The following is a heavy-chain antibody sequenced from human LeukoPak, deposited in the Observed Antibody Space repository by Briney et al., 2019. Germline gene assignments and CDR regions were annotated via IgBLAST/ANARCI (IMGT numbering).Heavy chain of an antibody. D-gene: IGHD3-9*01. J-gene: IGHJ6*02. V-gene: IGHV3-64*01. Sequence: GGSLRLSCAASGFTFSSYAMHWVRQAPGKGLEYVSAISSNGGSTYYANSVKGRFTISRDNSKNTLYLQMGSLRAEDTAVYYCARSGEDRRELRGWYYDILTGYYHLTPIYGMDVWGQGTTVTVSS. CDR3: ARSGEDRRELRGWYYDILTGYYHLTPIYGMDV. CDR2: ISSNGGST. CDR1: GFTFSSYA.